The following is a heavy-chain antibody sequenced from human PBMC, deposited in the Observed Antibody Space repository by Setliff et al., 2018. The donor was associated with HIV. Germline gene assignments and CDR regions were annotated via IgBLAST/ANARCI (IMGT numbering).Heavy chain of an antibody. CDR2: IDHSGST. V-gene: IGHV4-34*01. CDR1: GVSFSGYY. J-gene: IGHJ5*02. CDR3: ARGVYSSGWYLLTRLDP. D-gene: IGHD6-19*01. Sequence: SLTCAVYGVSFSGYYWNWIRQTPGKGLEWIGEIDHSGSTNYNPSLKSRVTISLDTSKNQFSLRLTSVTAADTAVYYCARGVYSSGWYLLTRLDPWGQGVLVTVSS.